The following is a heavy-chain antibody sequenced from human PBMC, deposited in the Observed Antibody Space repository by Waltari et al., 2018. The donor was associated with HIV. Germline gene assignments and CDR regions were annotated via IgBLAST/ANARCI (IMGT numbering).Heavy chain of an antibody. J-gene: IGHJ3*02. CDR2: SSSSSSYI. D-gene: IGHD4-17*01. V-gene: IGHV3-21*01. CDR1: GFTFSSYS. CDR3: ARSYGDPGDAFDI. Sequence: EVQLVESGGGLVKPGGSLRLSCAASGFTFSSYSMNWVRQAPGKGLEWVSASSSSSSYIYYADSVKGRFTISRDNAKNSLYLQMNSLRAEDTAVYYCARSYGDPGDAFDIWGQGTMVTVSS.